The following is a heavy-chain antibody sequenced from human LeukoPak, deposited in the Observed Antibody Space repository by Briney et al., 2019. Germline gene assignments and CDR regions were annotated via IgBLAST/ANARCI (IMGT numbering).Heavy chain of an antibody. V-gene: IGHV4-61*01. CDR3: ARGGYYDSSGYRDY. CDR1: GGSVSSGSYY. J-gene: IGHJ4*02. CDR2: IYYSGST. D-gene: IGHD3-22*01. Sequence: SETLSLTCTVPGGSVSSGSYYWSWIRQPPGKGLEWIGYIYYSGSTNYNPSLKSRVTISVDTSKNQFSLKLSSVTAADTAVYYCARGGYYDSSGYRDYWGQGTLVTVSS.